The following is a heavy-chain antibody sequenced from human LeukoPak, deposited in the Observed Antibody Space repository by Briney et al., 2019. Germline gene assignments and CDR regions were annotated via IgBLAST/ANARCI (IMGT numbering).Heavy chain of an antibody. CDR3: ARREMTTPYFDN. CDR2: IDPSDSYT. CDR1: GYSFTTYW. V-gene: IGHV5-10-1*01. J-gene: IGHJ4*02. D-gene: IGHD5-24*01. Sequence: GESLKISCKGSGYSFTTYWITWVRQLPGKGLEWMGRIDPSDSYTKNSPSFQGHVSISADKSISTAYLQWSSLKASDTAMYYCARREMTTPYFDNWGQGTLVTVSS.